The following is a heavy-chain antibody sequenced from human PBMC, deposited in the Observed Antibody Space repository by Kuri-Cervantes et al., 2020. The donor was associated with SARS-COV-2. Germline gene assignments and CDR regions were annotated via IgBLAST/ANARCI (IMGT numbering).Heavy chain of an antibody. D-gene: IGHD5-18*01. CDR3: ARLGYSHAYARDY. J-gene: IGHJ4*02. CDR2: INHNGST. Sequence: SETLSLTCAVYGGSFSGYYWGWIRQPPGKGLEWIGKINHNGSTNYNPSPKSRVTISVDTSKNQFSLKLSPVTAADTAVYYCARLGYSHAYARDYWGQGTLVTVSS. CDR1: GGSFSGYY. V-gene: IGHV4-34*01.